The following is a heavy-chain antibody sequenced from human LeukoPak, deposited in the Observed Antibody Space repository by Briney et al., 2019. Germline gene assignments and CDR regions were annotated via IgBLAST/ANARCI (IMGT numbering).Heavy chain of an antibody. CDR1: GFTFDDYA. Sequence: SLRLSXXXSGFTFDDYAMHWVRHAPGKGLEWVSGISWNSGGIGYADSVKGRFTISRDNAKNSLYLQMNSLRAEDTALYYCAKEYSSSWRHDAFDIWGQGTMVTVSS. CDR2: ISWNSGGI. CDR3: AKEYSSSWRHDAFDI. D-gene: IGHD6-13*01. V-gene: IGHV3-9*01. J-gene: IGHJ3*02.